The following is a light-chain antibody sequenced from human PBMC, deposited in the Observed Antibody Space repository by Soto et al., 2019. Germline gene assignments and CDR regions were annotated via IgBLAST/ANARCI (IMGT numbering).Light chain of an antibody. CDR1: QSISSW. CDR2: DAS. V-gene: IGKV1-5*01. J-gene: IGKJ1*01. CDR3: QQYNSYSGT. Sequence: DIQMTQSPSTLSASVGDRVTITCRASQSISSWLAWYQQKPGKAPKLLIYDASSLESGAPSRFSGSGSGTEFTLTISSLQPHDFATYYCQQYNSYSGTFGQGTKVEIK.